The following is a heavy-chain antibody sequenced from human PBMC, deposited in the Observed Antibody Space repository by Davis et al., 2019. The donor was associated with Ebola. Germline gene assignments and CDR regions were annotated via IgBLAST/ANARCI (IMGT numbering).Heavy chain of an antibody. CDR1: GNTISTYT. V-gene: IGHV1-69*06. Sequence: AASVKVSCKASGNTISTYTIDWVRQAPGQGLEWMGGIIALFGTTNYAQKFRGRVMITANKSTRIAYMELNSLTSEDTAVYYCARGVALESITMIVVPFDYWGQGTLVTVSS. CDR3: ARGVALESITMIVVPFDY. D-gene: IGHD3-22*01. J-gene: IGHJ4*02. CDR2: IIALFGTT.